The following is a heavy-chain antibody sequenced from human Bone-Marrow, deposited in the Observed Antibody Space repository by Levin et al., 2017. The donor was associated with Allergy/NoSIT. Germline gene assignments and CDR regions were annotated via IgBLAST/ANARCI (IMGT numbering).Heavy chain of an antibody. J-gene: IGHJ5*02. CDR1: GGSISSSSDY. CDR2: IYYSGTT. Sequence: SETLSLTCTVSGGSISSSSDYWGWIRQPPGKGLEWIGRIYYSGTTYYNPSLKSRVTISVDTSKNQFSLKLSSVTAPDTAVYYCARQIVPQASFVFWFDPWGQGTLVTVSS. CDR3: ARQIVPQASFVFWFDP. V-gene: IGHV4-39*01. D-gene: IGHD2-2*01.